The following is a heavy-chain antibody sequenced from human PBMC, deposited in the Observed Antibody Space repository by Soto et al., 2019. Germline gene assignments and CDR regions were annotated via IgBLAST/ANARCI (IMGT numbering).Heavy chain of an antibody. J-gene: IGHJ6*03. CDR1: GFTFSSYW. D-gene: IGHD2-2*01. CDR3: ARQDIVVVPAPMGYYYYYYMDV. CDR2: IKQDGSEK. V-gene: IGHV3-7*01. Sequence: EVQLVESGGGLVQPGGSLRLSCAASGFTFSSYWMSWVRQAPGKGLEWVANIKQDGSEKYYVDSVKGRFTISRDNAKNSLYLQMNSLRAEDTAVYYCARQDIVVVPAPMGYYYYYYMDVWGKGTTVTVSS.